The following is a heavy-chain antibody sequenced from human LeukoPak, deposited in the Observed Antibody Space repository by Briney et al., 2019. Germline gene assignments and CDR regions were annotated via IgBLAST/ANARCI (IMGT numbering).Heavy chain of an antibody. CDR1: GFIFSSYG. CDR3: AKSELLYPYYFDY. Sequence: PGGSLRLSCAASGFIFSSYGMHWVRRAPGKGLECVAVISYDGSNKYYADSVKGRFTISRDNSKNTLYLQMNSLTAEDTAVYYCAKSELLYPYYFDYWGQGTLVTVSS. V-gene: IGHV3-30*18. CDR2: ISYDGSNK. D-gene: IGHD2-2*02. J-gene: IGHJ4*02.